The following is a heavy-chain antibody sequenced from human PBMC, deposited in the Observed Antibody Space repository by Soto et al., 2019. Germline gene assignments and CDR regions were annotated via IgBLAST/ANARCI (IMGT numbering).Heavy chain of an antibody. CDR2: ISSSSSYI. D-gene: IGHD2-2*01. V-gene: IGHV3-21*01. J-gene: IGHJ6*02. Sequence: EVQLVESGGGLVKPGGSRRLSCAASGFTFSSYSMNWVRQAPGKGLEWVSSISSSSSYIYYADSVKGRFTISRDNAKNSLYLQMNSLRAEDTAVYYCARDSLYCSSTSCYLTNYYYYGMDVWGQGTTVTVSS. CDR1: GFTFSSYS. CDR3: ARDSLYCSSTSCYLTNYYYYGMDV.